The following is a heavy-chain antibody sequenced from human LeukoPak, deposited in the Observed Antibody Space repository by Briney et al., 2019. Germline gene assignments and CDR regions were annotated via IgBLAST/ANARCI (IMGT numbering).Heavy chain of an antibody. CDR1: GGSISGYY. D-gene: IGHD4-23*01. Sequence: SETLSLTCTVSGGSISGYYWSWIRQPPGKGLEWIGYIYYSGSTNYNPSLKSRVTISVDTSKNQFSLKLSSVTAADTAVYYCARRLYGGNFDYWGQGTLVTVSS. CDR3: ARRLYGGNFDY. J-gene: IGHJ4*02. CDR2: IYYSGST. V-gene: IGHV4-59*08.